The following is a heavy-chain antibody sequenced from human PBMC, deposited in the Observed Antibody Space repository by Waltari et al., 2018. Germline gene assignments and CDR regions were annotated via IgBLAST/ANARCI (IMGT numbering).Heavy chain of an antibody. J-gene: IGHJ5*02. D-gene: IGHD6-19*01. CDR3: AREGYSSGWGPGNWFDP. V-gene: IGHV1-3*01. Sequence: QVQLVQSGAEVKKPGASVKVSCKASGYTFTSYAMHWVRQAPGQRLEWMGWINAGNGNTKYSQKCQGRVTITRDTSASTAYMELSSLRSEDTAVYYCAREGYSSGWGPGNWFDPWGQGTLVTVSS. CDR2: INAGNGNT. CDR1: GYTFTSYA.